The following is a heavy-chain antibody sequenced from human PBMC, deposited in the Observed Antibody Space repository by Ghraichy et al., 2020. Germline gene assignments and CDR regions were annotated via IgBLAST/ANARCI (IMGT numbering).Heavy chain of an antibody. J-gene: IGHJ1*01. V-gene: IGHV3-74*01. Sequence: GESLNISCAASGFTFSSSWMHWVRQAPGKGLVWVSRIKTDGTYTPSADSVKGRFTISRDNAKNTLYLQMNSLRAEDTAMYYCARGDSGYPQDWGQGTLVTVSS. CDR3: ARGDSGYPQD. D-gene: IGHD3-22*01. CDR1: GFTFSSSW. CDR2: IKTDGTYT.